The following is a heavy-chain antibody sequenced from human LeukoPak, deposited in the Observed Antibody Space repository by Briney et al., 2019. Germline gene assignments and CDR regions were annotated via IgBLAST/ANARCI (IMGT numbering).Heavy chain of an antibody. J-gene: IGHJ4*02. Sequence: PGGSLRLSCAGAGFTFSNYGMSWVRQAPGKGLEWVSVISRSGTETYHADSVRGRFTISRDNAKNTLYLQMNSPRAEDTAVYYCAKKSPDSSGNPAYDWGQGTLVTVSS. V-gene: IGHV3-23*01. CDR3: AKKSPDSSGNPAYD. CDR2: ISRSGTET. CDR1: GFTFSNYG. D-gene: IGHD4-23*01.